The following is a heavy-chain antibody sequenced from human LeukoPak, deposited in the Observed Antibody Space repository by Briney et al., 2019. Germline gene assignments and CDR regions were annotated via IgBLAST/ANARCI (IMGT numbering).Heavy chain of an antibody. J-gene: IGHJ4*02. CDR2: ISWNSGSI. CDR3: AKAAAAAALDY. CDR1: GFTFDDYG. V-gene: IGHV3-9*03. D-gene: IGHD2-2*01. Sequence: PGGSLRLSCAASGFTFDDYGMSWVRQAPGKGLEWVSGISWNSGSIGYADSVKGRFTISRDNAKNSLYLQMNSLRAEDMALYYCAKAAAAAALDYWGQGTLVTVSS.